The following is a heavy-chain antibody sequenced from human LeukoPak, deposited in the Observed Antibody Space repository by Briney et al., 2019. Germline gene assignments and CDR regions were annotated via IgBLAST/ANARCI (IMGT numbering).Heavy chain of an antibody. Sequence: ASVTVSCKASGYTFTGYYMHWVRQAPGQGLEWMGWINPKSGGTIYAQKFQGRVTMTRDTSISSAYMELRRLRSDDTAVYYCARETGQIDYWGQGTLVTVSS. D-gene: IGHD1-1*01. CDR1: GYTFTGYY. CDR3: ARETGQIDY. CDR2: INPKSGGT. J-gene: IGHJ4*02. V-gene: IGHV1-2*02.